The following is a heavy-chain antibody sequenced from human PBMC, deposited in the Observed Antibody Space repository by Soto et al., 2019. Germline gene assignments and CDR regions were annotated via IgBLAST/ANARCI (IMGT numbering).Heavy chain of an antibody. D-gene: IGHD3-3*01. CDR3: ARDMPAYDHYGMDV. J-gene: IGHJ6*02. V-gene: IGHV1-2*02. CDR1: GYTFTGYY. Sequence: ASVKVSCKASGYTFTGYYMHWVRQAPGQGLEWMGWINPNSGGTNYAQKFQGRVTMTRDTSISTACMELSRLRSDDTAVYYCARDMPAYDHYGMDVWGQGTTVTVSS. CDR2: INPNSGGT.